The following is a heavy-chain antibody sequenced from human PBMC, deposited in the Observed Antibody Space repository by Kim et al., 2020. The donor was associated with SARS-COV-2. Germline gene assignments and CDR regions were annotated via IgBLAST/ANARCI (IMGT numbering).Heavy chain of an antibody. J-gene: IGHJ6*02. V-gene: IGHV1-69*04. CDR3: AGTYYYDSSGYYSPYYYYGMDV. Sequence: SVKVSCKASGGTFSSYAISWVRQAPGQGLEWMGRIIPILGIANYAQKFQGRVTITADKSTSTAYMELSSLRSEDTAVYYCAGTYYYDSSGYYSPYYYYGMDVWGQGTTVTVSS. D-gene: IGHD3-22*01. CDR1: GGTFSSYA. CDR2: IIPILGIA.